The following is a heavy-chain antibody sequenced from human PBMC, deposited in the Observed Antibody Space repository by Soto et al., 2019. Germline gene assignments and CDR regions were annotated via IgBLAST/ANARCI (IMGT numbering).Heavy chain of an antibody. J-gene: IGHJ4*02. D-gene: IGHD2-15*01. CDR1: GGTFSSYT. CDR2: IIPILGIA. CDR3: ARDLVDCSGGSCYSPYFDY. Sequence: QVQLVQSGAEVKKPGSSVKVSCTASGGTFSSYTISWVRQAPGHGLEWMGRIIPILGIANYAQKFQGRVTITADKSTSTAYMELSSLRSEDTAVYYCARDLVDCSGGSCYSPYFDYWGQGTLVTVSS. V-gene: IGHV1-69*08.